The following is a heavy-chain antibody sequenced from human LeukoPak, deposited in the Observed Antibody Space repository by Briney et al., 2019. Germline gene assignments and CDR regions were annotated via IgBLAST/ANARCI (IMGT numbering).Heavy chain of an antibody. CDR1: GFTFGDYA. CDR2: ISWNSGSI. D-gene: IGHD6-13*01. Sequence: PGGSLRLSCAASGFTFGDYAMHWVRQAPGKGLEWVSGISWNSGSIGYADSVKGRFTISRDNAKNSLYLQMNSLRAEDTALYYCAKDIELSSRGGGFDYWGQGTLVTVSS. V-gene: IGHV3-9*01. J-gene: IGHJ4*02. CDR3: AKDIELSSRGGGFDY.